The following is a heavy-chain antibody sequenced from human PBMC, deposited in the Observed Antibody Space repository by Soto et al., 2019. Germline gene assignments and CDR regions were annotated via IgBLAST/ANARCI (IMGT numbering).Heavy chain of an antibody. V-gene: IGHV4-34*01. CDR2: VNHNGRN. CDR3: ARGGSSDWQVAFDF. J-gene: IGHJ3*01. CDR1: GGSFSGYF. D-gene: IGHD6-19*01. Sequence: SETLSLTCAVYGGSFSGYFWNWIRQYPGKGLEWIGKVNHNGRNNYNPSLKSRVTISLDMSKNQISLKLTSVTAADTAVYYCARGGSSDWQVAFDFWGQGTMVTVSS.